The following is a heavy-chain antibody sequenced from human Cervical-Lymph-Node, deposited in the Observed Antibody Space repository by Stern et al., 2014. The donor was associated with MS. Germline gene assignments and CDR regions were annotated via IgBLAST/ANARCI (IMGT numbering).Heavy chain of an antibody. CDR3: ARDRVEAPYNHYYGMDV. CDR2: IYATGNT. V-gene: IGHV4-59*11. CDR1: GGDISSLH. J-gene: IGHJ6*02. Sequence: QVQLQESGPGRVKPSETLSLTCTVSGGDISSLHWSWIRQPQGQGLEWVGHIYATGNTSYNPSLKGRVAISIDTSRKQLSLKLSPVTAADTAVYFCARDRVEAPYNHYYGMDVWGPGTMVTVSS. D-gene: IGHD1-26*01.